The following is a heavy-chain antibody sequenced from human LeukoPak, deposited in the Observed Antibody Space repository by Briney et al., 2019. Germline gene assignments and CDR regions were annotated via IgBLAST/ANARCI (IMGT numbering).Heavy chain of an antibody. CDR2: ISAYNGNT. Sequence: ASVRVSCKASGYTFTNYRISWVRQAPGQGLEWMGWISAYNGNTNYAQKLQGRVTMTTDTSTSTAYMDLRSLRSDDTAVYYCAREGSGSYKTLFDYWGQGTLVTVSS. CDR1: GYTFTNYR. J-gene: IGHJ4*02. V-gene: IGHV1-18*01. CDR3: AREGSGSYKTLFDY. D-gene: IGHD3-10*01.